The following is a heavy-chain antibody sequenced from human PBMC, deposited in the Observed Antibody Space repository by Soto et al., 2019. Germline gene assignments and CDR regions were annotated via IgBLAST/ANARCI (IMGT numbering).Heavy chain of an antibody. D-gene: IGHD4-17*01. J-gene: IGHJ4*02. CDR1: GFTFSSYW. CDR2: IKQDGSEK. CDR3: ARGGTTVTTHFDY. Sequence: GSLRLSCAASGFTFSSYWMSWVRQAPGKGLEWVANIKQDGSEKYYVDSVKGRFTISRDNAKNSLYLQMNSLRAEDTAVYYCARGGTTVTTHFDYWGQGTLVTVSS. V-gene: IGHV3-7*03.